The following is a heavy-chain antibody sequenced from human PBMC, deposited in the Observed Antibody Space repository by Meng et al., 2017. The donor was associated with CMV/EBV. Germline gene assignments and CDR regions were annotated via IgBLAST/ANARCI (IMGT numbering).Heavy chain of an antibody. D-gene: IGHD6-19*01. CDR1: RFTFSSYS. Sequence: GGSLRLSCAASRFTFSSYSMNWVRQAPGKGLERVSSISSSSSYIYYADSVKGRFTITRDNAKNSLYLQMNSLRAEDTAVYYSARGPGGIAVAGPYYYYGMDVWGQGTTVTVSS. J-gene: IGHJ6*02. V-gene: IGHV3-21*01. CDR2: ISSSSSYI. CDR3: ARGPGGIAVAGPYYYYGMDV.